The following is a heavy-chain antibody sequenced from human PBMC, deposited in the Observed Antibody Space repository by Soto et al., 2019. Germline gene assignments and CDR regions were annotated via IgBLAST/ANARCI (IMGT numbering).Heavy chain of an antibody. V-gene: IGHV5-51*01. CDR1: GYSFASSW. CDR2: IFPGDSDT. Sequence: GESLKISCKGSGYSFASSWIAWVRQMPGKGLELMGIIFPGDSDTRYSPSFQGQVTISADKSISTAYLQWSSLKASDTAMFYCVRKKRLDILTGPLVHAFDIWGQGTMVTVSS. CDR3: VRKKRLDILTGPLVHAFDI. D-gene: IGHD3-9*01. J-gene: IGHJ3*02.